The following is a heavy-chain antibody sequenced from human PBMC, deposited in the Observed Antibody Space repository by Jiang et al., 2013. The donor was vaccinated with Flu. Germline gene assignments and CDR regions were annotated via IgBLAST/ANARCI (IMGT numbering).Heavy chain of an antibody. CDR1: GGTFSSYA. CDR2: IIPIFGTA. CDR3: ARDRHHYYDSSGYYTDAFDI. D-gene: IGHD3-22*01. J-gene: IGHJ3*02. V-gene: IGHV1-69*01. Sequence: GAEVKKPGSSVKVSCKASGGTFSSYAISWVRQAPGQGLEWMGGIIPIFGTANYAQKFQGRVTITADESTSTAYMELSSLRSEDTAVYYCARDRHHYYDSSGYYTDAFDIWGQGTMVTVSS.